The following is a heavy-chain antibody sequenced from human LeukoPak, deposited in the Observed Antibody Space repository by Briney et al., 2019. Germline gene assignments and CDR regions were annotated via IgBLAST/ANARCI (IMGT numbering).Heavy chain of an antibody. V-gene: IGHV3-30*03. J-gene: IGHJ4*02. CDR3: ARDLTGSNYFDY. D-gene: IGHD7-27*01. CDR2: ISYDGSNK. Sequence: GGSLRLSCAASGFTFSSYSMNWVRQAPGKGLEWVAVISYDGSNKYYADSVKGRFTISRDNAKNSLYLQMNSLRAEDTAVYYCARDLTGSNYFDYWGQGTLVTVSS. CDR1: GFTFSSYS.